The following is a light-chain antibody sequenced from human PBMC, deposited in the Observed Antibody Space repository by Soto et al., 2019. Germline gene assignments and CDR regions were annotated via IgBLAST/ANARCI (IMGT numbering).Light chain of an antibody. J-gene: IGLJ2*01. V-gene: IGLV1-51*01. CDR1: SSNIGNNY. CDR3: GSCDSSLRAVV. CDR2: DNN. Sequence: QSVLTQPPSVSAAPGQKVTISCSGSSSNIGNNYVSWYQQLPGTAPKLLTFDNNKRPSGIPDRFSGSKSGTSATPGITGLQTGDEADDYCGSCDSSLRAVVFGGGTKLTVL.